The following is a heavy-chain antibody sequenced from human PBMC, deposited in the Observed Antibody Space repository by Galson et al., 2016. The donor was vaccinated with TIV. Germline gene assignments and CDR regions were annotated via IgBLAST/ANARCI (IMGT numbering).Heavy chain of an antibody. CDR2: IIPILGTA. D-gene: IGHD3-10*01. CDR3: ARVRFGELAGYYYYMDV. CDR1: GGTFSSYA. V-gene: IGHV1-69*13. Sequence: SVKVSCKASGGTFSSYAISWVRQAPGQGLEWMGRIIPILGTANYAQKFQGRVTITADESTSTAYVELSSLRSEDTAVYYCARVRFGELAGYYYYMDVWGQGTTVTVSS. J-gene: IGHJ6*03.